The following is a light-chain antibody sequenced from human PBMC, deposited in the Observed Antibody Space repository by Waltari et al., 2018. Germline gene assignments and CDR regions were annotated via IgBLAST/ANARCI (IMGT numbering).Light chain of an antibody. Sequence: QSALTQPASVSGSPGQSITISCTGTSSDVGSYNLVSWYQQHPGKAPKLMIYEVSKRPSGVSNRCSGSKSGNTASLTISGLQAEDEADYYCCSYAGSSISVVFGGGTKLTVL. J-gene: IGLJ2*01. CDR3: CSYAGSSISVV. CDR1: SSDVGSYNL. CDR2: EVS. V-gene: IGLV2-23*02.